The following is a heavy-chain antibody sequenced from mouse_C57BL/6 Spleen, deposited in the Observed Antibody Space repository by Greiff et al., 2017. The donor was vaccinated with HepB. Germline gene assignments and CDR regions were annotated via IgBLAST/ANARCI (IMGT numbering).Heavy chain of an antibody. CDR1: GYTFTSYW. CDR2: IYPSDSET. CDR3: ARNDYSNYEGFAY. J-gene: IGHJ3*01. D-gene: IGHD2-5*01. Sequence: QVQLQQPGAELVRPGSSVKLSCKASGYTFTSYWMHWVKQRPIQGLEWIGNIYPSDSETHYNQKFKDKATLTVDKSSSTAYMQLSSLTSEDSAVYYCARNDYSNYEGFAYWGQGTLVTVSA. V-gene: IGHV1-52*01.